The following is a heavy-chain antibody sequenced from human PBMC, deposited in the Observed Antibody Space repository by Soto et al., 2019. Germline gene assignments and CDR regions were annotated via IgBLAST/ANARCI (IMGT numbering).Heavy chain of an antibody. Sequence: SETLSLTCTVSGGSISSGGYYWSWIRQHPGKGLEWIGYIYYSASTYYNPSLRSRVTISVDTSKNQFSLKLSSVTAADTAVYYCARDIRYHDSSGYALDYWGQGTLVTVSS. CDR3: ARDIRYHDSSGYALDY. CDR1: GGSISSGGYY. D-gene: IGHD3-22*01. V-gene: IGHV4-31*03. CDR2: IYYSAST. J-gene: IGHJ4*02.